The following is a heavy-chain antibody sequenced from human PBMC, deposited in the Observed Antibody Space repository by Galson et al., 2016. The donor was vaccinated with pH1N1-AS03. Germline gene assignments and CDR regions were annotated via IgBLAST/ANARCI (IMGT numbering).Heavy chain of an antibody. Sequence: ETLSLTCTVSGDSIRSSYWTWIRQSPGKGLEWIGYIYYTGSTNYNPSLKSPVTISVDTSKNQFSLKLNHVTAADTAVYFCAREPGYPSNSWFNSWGQGSLVTVSS. V-gene: IGHV4-59*01. CDR1: GDSIRSSY. CDR3: AREPGYPSNSWFNS. J-gene: IGHJ5*01. D-gene: IGHD3-16*01. CDR2: IYYTGST.